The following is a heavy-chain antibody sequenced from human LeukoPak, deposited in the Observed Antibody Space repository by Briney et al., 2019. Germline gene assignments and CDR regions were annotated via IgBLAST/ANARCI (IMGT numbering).Heavy chain of an antibody. J-gene: IGHJ6*03. V-gene: IGHV4-4*07. CDR3: ARRVELPPSYYYYYYMDV. Sequence: PSETLSLTCTVSGASISSNYWSWIRQPAGKGLEWIGRIYNSGSTNYNPSLKSRVTMSVDTSKNQFSLKLSSVTAADTAVYYCARRVELPPSYYYYYYMDVWGKGTTVTISS. D-gene: IGHD3-10*01. CDR2: IYNSGST. CDR1: GASISSNY.